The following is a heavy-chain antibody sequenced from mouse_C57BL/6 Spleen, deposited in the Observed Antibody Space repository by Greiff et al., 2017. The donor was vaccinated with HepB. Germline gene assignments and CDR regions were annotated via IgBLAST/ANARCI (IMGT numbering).Heavy chain of an antibody. CDR3: ARWGSHEVYFDV. V-gene: IGHV1-69*01. CDR1: GYTFTSYW. Sequence: QVQLQQPGAELVMPGASVKLSCKASGYTFTSYWMHWVKQRPGQGLEWIGEIDPSDSYTNYNQKFKGKSTLTVDKSSSTAYMQLSSLTSEDSAVYYCARWGSHEVYFDVWGTGTTVTVSS. CDR2: IDPSDSYT. J-gene: IGHJ1*03.